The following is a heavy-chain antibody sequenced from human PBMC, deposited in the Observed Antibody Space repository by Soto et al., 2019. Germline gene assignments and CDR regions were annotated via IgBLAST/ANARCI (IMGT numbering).Heavy chain of an antibody. V-gene: IGHV1-8*01. CDR2: MNPNSGNT. CDR1: GYTFTSYD. Sequence: QVQLVQSGAEVKKPGASVKVSCKASGYTFTSYDINWVRQATGQGLEWMGWMNPNSGNTGSAQKFQGRVTMTRDTSISTANWERRSGKSEDPAVYACPGGKDSGGWYGSWGKGTLVAVSS. D-gene: IGHD2-15*01. J-gene: IGHJ5*01. CDR3: PGGKDSGGWYGS.